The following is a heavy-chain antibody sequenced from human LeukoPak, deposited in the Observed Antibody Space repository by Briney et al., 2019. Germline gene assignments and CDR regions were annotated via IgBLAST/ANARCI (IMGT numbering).Heavy chain of an antibody. Sequence: QPGGSLRLSCAASGFTFSGYWMNWVRQAPGKGLEWVANIKKEGSEKYYVDSVKGRFTISRDNAKNSLYLQMNSLRADDTAVYYCAKSHSTLLIAAAGREDYWGQGTLVTVSS. CDR1: GFTFSGYW. CDR3: AKSHSTLLIAAAGREDY. V-gene: IGHV3-7*03. J-gene: IGHJ4*02. CDR2: IKKEGSEK. D-gene: IGHD6-13*01.